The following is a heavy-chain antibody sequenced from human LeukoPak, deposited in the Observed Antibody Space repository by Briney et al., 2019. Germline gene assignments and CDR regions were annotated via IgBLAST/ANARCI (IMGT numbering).Heavy chain of an antibody. CDR1: GFTFSAYA. J-gene: IGHJ3*02. CDR2: IRGGGGSA. CDR3: ARDPNGDYIGAFDM. V-gene: IGHV3-23*01. Sequence: PGGSLRLSCTASGFTFSAYAMMWVRQAPGKGPEGVSAIRGGGGSAFYADSVKGRFTISRDNSKYTLLLQMNSLRAEDTAVYYCARDPNGDYIGAFDMWGPGTMVTVSS. D-gene: IGHD4-17*01.